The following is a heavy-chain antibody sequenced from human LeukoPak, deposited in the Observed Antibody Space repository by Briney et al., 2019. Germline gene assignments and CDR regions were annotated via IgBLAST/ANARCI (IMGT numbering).Heavy chain of an antibody. V-gene: IGHV4-34*01. D-gene: IGHD2-2*01. CDR3: ARGAWDCSSTSCYVNWFDP. J-gene: IGHJ5*02. CDR2: TNHSGST. Sequence: SETLSLTCAVYGGSFSDYYWSWIRQPPGKGLEWIGETNHSGSTNYNPSLKSRVTISVDTSKNQFSLKLSSVTAADTAGYYCARGAWDCSSTSCYVNWFDPWGQGTLVTVPP. CDR1: GGSFSDYY.